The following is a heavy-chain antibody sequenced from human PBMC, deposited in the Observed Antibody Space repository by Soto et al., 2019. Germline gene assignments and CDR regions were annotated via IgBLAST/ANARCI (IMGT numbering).Heavy chain of an antibody. CDR2: INHSGST. D-gene: IGHD2-15*01. Sequence: QVQLQQWGAGLLKPSETLSLTCAVYGGSFSGYYWSWIRQPPGKGLEWIGEINHSGSTNYNPPLKSRVTISVDTSKNQFSLKLSSVTAADTAVYYCARGRGYCSGGSCRHNWFDPWGQGTLVTVSS. J-gene: IGHJ5*02. CDR3: ARGRGYCSGGSCRHNWFDP. V-gene: IGHV4-34*01. CDR1: GGSFSGYY.